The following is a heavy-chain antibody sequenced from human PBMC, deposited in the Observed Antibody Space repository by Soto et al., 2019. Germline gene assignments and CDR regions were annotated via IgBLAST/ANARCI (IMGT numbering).Heavy chain of an antibody. J-gene: IGHJ5*02. CDR2: IKSTPDGGTT. CDR3: STDYTYGSGYGS. V-gene: IGHV3-15*01. D-gene: IGHD3-10*01. CDR1: GFTFSHAW. Sequence: EVQLVESGGGLVKPGDSLRLSCAASGFTFSHAWMSWVRQAPGKGLEWVGRIKSTPDGGTTEYAAPVKGRFTISKDDSKNTLYLQMTSLTTADTAVYFCSTDYTYGSGYGSWGQGTLVTVAS.